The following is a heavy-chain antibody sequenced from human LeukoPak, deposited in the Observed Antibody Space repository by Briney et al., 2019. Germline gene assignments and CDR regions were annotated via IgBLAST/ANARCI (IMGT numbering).Heavy chain of an antibody. CDR2: IYYSGST. D-gene: IGHD6-6*01. Sequence: KTSETLSLTCTVSGGSINSYYWSWIRQPPGKGLEWIGYIYYSGSTKYNPSLESRVTISVDTSKNQFSLKLSSVTAADTAVYYCARALGSSVTHYYMDVWGKGTTVTVSS. CDR3: ARALGSSVTHYYMDV. CDR1: GGSINSYY. J-gene: IGHJ6*03. V-gene: IGHV4-59*01.